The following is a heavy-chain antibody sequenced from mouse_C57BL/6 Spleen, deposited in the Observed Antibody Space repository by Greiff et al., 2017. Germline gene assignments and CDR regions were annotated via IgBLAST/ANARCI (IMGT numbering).Heavy chain of an antibody. CDR1: GYTFTEYP. D-gene: IGHD2-13*01. CDR3: ARQDSDLYYLDY. CDR2: FYPGSGSI. Sequence: QVQLQQSGAELVKPGASVKLSCKASGYTFTEYPIHWVKQRSGQGLEWIGWFYPGSGSIKYNEKFKDKATLTADKSSSTVYMELSRLTSADSAVYFCARQDSDLYYLDYWGQGTTLTVSS. V-gene: IGHV1-62-2*01. J-gene: IGHJ2*01.